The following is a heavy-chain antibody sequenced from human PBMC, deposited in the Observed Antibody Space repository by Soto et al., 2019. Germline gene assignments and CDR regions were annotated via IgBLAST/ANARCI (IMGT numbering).Heavy chain of an antibody. Sequence: GGSLRLSCAASGFTFSSYAMHWVRQAPGKGLEWVAVISYDGSNKYYADSVKGRFTISRDNSKNTLYLQMNSLRAEDTAVYYCAREGEPIAAAGPNWFDPWGQGTLVTVSS. CDR2: ISYDGSNK. CDR1: GFTFSSYA. V-gene: IGHV3-30-3*01. J-gene: IGHJ5*02. CDR3: AREGEPIAAAGPNWFDP. D-gene: IGHD6-13*01.